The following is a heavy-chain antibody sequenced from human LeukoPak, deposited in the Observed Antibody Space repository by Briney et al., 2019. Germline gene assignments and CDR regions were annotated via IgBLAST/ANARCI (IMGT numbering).Heavy chain of an antibody. CDR3: ARVYSSSWYPRDY. Sequence: VASVKVSCKASGYTFTSYDINWVRQATGQGLEWVGWTNPNSGNTGYAQKFQGRVTMTRHTSIRTAYMELSSLRSEDPAVYYCARVYSSSWYPRDYWGQGTLVTVSS. CDR2: TNPNSGNT. CDR1: GYTFTSYD. V-gene: IGHV1-8*01. J-gene: IGHJ4*02. D-gene: IGHD6-13*01.